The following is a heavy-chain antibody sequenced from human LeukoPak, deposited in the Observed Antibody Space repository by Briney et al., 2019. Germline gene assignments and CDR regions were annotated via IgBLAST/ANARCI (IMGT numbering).Heavy chain of an antibody. D-gene: IGHD4-17*01. Sequence: ASVKVSCKASGGTFSSYAISWVRQAPGQGLEWMGGIIPIFGTANYAQKFQGRVTITADKSTSTAYMELSSLRSEDTAVYYCARPAVTTRDYYYYGMDVWGKGTTATVSS. CDR3: ARPAVTTRDYYYYGMDV. CDR1: GGTFSSYA. V-gene: IGHV1-69*06. J-gene: IGHJ6*04. CDR2: IIPIFGTA.